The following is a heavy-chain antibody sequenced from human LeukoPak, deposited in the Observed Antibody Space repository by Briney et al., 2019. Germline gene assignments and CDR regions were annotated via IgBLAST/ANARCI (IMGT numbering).Heavy chain of an antibody. J-gene: IGHJ5*02. V-gene: IGHV1-46*01. Sequence: ASVKVSCKASGYTFTSYYMHWVRQAPGQGLEWMGIINPSGGSTSYAQKFQGRVTMTRDTSTSTVYMEMSSLRSEDTAMYYCAREAEADEGEPAIKGLDPWGQGTLVTVSS. CDR1: GYTFTSYY. CDR2: INPSGGST. CDR3: AREAEADEGEPAIKGLDP. D-gene: IGHD2-21*02.